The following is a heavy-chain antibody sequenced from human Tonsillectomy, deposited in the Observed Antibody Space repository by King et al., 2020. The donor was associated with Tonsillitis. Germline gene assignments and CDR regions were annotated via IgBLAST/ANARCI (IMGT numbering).Heavy chain of an antibody. CDR2: ISSSGSAI. D-gene: IGHD1-26*01. Sequence: VQLVESGGGLVQPGGSLRLSCAASGFTFSSYEMNWVRQAPGKGLEWVSYISSSGSAIYYAYSGKGRFTISRDNAKNSLYLQMNSLRAEDMAVYYCASGEVGPLFHYWGQGTLVTVSS. V-gene: IGHV3-48*03. J-gene: IGHJ4*02. CDR3: ASGEVGPLFHY. CDR1: GFTFSSYE.